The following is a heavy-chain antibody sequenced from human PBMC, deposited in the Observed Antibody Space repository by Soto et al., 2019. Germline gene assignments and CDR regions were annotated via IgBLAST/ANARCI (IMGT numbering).Heavy chain of an antibody. CDR2: IKSKTDGGTT. CDR1: GFTFSNAW. V-gene: IGHV3-15*07. CDR3: TTDSLHYYDSSGYYPTPQFDY. D-gene: IGHD3-22*01. Sequence: EVQLVESGGGLVKPGGSLRLSCAASGFTFSNAWMNWVRQAPGKGLGWVGRIKSKTDGGTTDYAAPVKGRFTISRDDSKNTLYLQMNSLKTEDTAVYYCTTDSLHYYDSSGYYPTPQFDYWGQGTLVTVSS. J-gene: IGHJ4*02.